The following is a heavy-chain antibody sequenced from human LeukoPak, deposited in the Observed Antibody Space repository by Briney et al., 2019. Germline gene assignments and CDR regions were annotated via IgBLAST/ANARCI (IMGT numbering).Heavy chain of an antibody. CDR1: GYSFTSYW. CDR3: ARHVYYYGSGSYFLVYYYGTDV. J-gene: IGHJ6*04. Sequence: GESLKISCKGSGYSFTSYWISWVRQMPGKGLEWMGRIDPSDSYTNYSPSFQGHVTISADKSISTAYLQWSSLKASDTAMYYCARHVYYYGSGSYFLVYYYGTDVWGKGTTVTVSS. D-gene: IGHD3-10*01. CDR2: IDPSDSYT. V-gene: IGHV5-10-1*01.